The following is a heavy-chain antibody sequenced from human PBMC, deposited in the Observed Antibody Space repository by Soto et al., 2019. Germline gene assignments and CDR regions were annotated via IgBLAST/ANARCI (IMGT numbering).Heavy chain of an antibody. D-gene: IGHD3-22*01. CDR2: IRSKANSYAT. CDR1: GFTFSGSA. CDR3: AKGSSDSRPYYFDY. V-gene: IGHV3-73*01. Sequence: PGGSLRLSCVASGFTFSGSAMHWSRQASGKGLEWVGRIRSKANSYATVYAESVKGRFTISRDDSKNTAYLQMNSLRADDTAVYYCAKGSSDSRPYYFDYWGQGT. J-gene: IGHJ4*02.